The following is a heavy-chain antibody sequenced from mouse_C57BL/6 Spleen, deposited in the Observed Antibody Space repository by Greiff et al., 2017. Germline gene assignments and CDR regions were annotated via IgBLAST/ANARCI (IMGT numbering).Heavy chain of an antibody. J-gene: IGHJ3*01. V-gene: IGHV1-20*01. Sequence: VQLQQSGPELVKPGDSVKISCKASGYSFTGYFMNWVMQSHGKSLEWIGRINPYNGDPFYNQQFKGKATLTADKSSSTAYMQLSRLTAEDSAVYFCARAGYYGSSSLFAYWGQGTLVTVSA. CDR2: INPYNGDP. CDR1: GYSFTGYF. CDR3: ARAGYYGSSSLFAY. D-gene: IGHD1-1*01.